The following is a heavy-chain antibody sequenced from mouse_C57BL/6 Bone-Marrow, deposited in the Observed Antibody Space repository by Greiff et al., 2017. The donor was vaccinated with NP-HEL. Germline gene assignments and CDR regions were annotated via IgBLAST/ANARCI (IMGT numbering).Heavy chain of an antibody. CDR1: GFTFSDYG. Sequence: EVQRVESGGGLVKPGGSLKLSCAASGFTFSDYGMHWVRQAPEKGLEWVAYISSGSSTIYYADTVKGRFTISRDNAKNTRFLQMTSLRSEDTAMYYCARGDLDYWGQGTTLTVSS. V-gene: IGHV5-17*01. J-gene: IGHJ2*01. CDR2: ISSGSSTI. CDR3: ARGDLDY.